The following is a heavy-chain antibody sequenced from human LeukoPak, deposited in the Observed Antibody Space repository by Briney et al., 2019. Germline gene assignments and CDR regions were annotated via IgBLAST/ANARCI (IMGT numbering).Heavy chain of an antibody. Sequence: ASETLSLTCTVSGGSISSYYWSWIRQPPGKGLEWIGYIYYSGSTNYNPSLKSRVTISVDTSKNQFSLKLSSVTAADTAVYYCARRGYFDSKGWFDPWGQGTLVTVSS. CDR2: IYYSGST. J-gene: IGHJ5*02. V-gene: IGHV4-59*08. CDR3: ARRGYFDSKGWFDP. D-gene: IGHD3-22*01. CDR1: GGSISSYY.